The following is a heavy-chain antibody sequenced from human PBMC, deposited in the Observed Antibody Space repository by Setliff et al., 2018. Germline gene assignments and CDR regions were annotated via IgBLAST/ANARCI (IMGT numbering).Heavy chain of an antibody. Sequence: PSETLSLTCTVSGGSISSHYWSWIRQPPGKGLEWIGSIYYSGSTNYNPSLKSRVTISVDTSKNQFSLKLSSVTAADTAVYYCARDPLGYFDYWDQGTLVTVSS. CDR3: ARDPLGYFDY. D-gene: IGHD3-3*02. CDR2: IYYSGST. J-gene: IGHJ4*02. CDR1: GGSISSHY. V-gene: IGHV4-59*11.